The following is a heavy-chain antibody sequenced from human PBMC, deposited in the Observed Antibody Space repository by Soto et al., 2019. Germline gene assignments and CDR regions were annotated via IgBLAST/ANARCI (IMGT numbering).Heavy chain of an antibody. CDR2: IYPADSDT. CDR3: ARQFQENSGGGNYYYGLDG. J-gene: IGHJ6*02. Sequence: ESLKLSRQGYRYRFHSSWIAWVRHMPGKGRGWMGIIYPADSDTRYSPSFQGQVTISADKYINTAYLHWSTLKAWDTAIYYCARQFQENSGGGNYYYGLDGWGLGTTVTASS. D-gene: IGHD2-8*02. V-gene: IGHV5-51*01. CDR1: RYRFHSSW.